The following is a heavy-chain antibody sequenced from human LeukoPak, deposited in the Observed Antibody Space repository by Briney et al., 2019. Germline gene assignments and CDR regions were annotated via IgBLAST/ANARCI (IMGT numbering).Heavy chain of an antibody. CDR3: ARGSGRQQLEQNY. CDR2: IKEDGSVI. Sequence: GGSLRLSCVASGLTFSIYWMSWVRQAPGRGPEWLAIIKEDGSVIWDVESVRGRFTISRDNAKNSVYLEMNSLRAEDTAVYYCARGSGRQQLEQNYWGQGNLVTVSS. J-gene: IGHJ4*02. CDR1: GLTFSIYW. D-gene: IGHD6-13*01. V-gene: IGHV3-7*01.